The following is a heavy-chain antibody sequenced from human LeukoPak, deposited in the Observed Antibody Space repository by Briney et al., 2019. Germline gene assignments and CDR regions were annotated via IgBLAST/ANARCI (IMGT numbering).Heavy chain of an antibody. CDR2: ISGSDGST. J-gene: IGHJ4*02. Sequence: GGSLRLSCAASGFTFSSYAMSWVRQAPGKGLEWVSTISGSDGSTYYADSVKGRFTISRDNSKNTLYLQMNSLRVEDTAIYYCAKGRGYCTGGSCYSNYWGQGTLVTVSS. V-gene: IGHV3-23*01. D-gene: IGHD2-15*01. CDR1: GFTFSSYA. CDR3: AKGRGYCTGGSCYSNY.